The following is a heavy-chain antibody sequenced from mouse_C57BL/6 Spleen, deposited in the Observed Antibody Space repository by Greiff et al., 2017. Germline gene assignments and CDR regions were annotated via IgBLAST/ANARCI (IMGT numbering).Heavy chain of an antibody. CDR2: IYPGDGDT. D-gene: IGHD2-1*01. CDR3: ARYGIIYYGNYELAY. V-gene: IGHV1-82*01. CDR1: GYAFSSSW. Sequence: VKLQQSGPELVKPGASVKISCKASGYAFSSSWMNWVKQRPGKGLEWIGRIYPGDGDTNYNGKFKGKATLTADKSSSTAYMQLSSLTSEDSAVYFCARYGIIYYGNYELAYWGQGTLVTVSA. J-gene: IGHJ3*01.